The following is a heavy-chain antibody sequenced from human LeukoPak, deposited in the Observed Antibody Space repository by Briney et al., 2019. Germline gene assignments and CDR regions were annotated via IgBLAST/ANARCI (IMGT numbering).Heavy chain of an antibody. V-gene: IGHV1-18*04. CDR1: GYTFTGYY. CDR2: ISAYNGNT. J-gene: IGHJ5*02. Sequence: ASVKVSCKASGYTFTGYYMHWVRQAPGQGLEWMGWISAYNGNTNYAQKLQGRVTMTTDTSTSTAYMELRSLRSDDTAVYYCARVSRAGLNWFDPWGQGTLVTVSS. CDR3: ARVSRAGLNWFDP. D-gene: IGHD6-19*01.